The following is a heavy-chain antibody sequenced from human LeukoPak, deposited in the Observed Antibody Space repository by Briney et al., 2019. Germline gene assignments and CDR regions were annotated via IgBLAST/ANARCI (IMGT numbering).Heavy chain of an antibody. V-gene: IGHV3-33*01. D-gene: IGHD6-13*01. J-gene: IGHJ4*02. CDR1: GFTFSSYG. Sequence: GRSLRLSCAASGFTFSSYGMRWVRQAPGKGLEWVAVIWYDGSNKYYADSVKGRFTISRDNSKNTLYLQMNSLRAEDTAVYYCAITGGGYSSSWYFDYWGQGTLVTVSS. CDR2: IWYDGSNK. CDR3: AITGGGYSSSWYFDY.